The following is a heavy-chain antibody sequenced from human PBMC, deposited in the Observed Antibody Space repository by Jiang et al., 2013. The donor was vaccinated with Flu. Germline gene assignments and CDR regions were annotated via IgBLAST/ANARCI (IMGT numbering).Heavy chain of an antibody. CDR2: IYHSGST. CDR1: GGSISSSNW. V-gene: IGHV4-4*02. J-gene: IGHJ5*02. Sequence: GPGLVKPSGTLSLTCAVSGGSISSSNWWSWVRQPPGKGLEWIGEIYHSGSTNYNPSLKSRVTISVDKSKNQFSLKLSSVTAADTAVYYCARDLGVPAAILDNWFDPWGQGTLVTVSS. D-gene: IGHD2-2*01. CDR3: ARDLGVPAAILDNWFDP.